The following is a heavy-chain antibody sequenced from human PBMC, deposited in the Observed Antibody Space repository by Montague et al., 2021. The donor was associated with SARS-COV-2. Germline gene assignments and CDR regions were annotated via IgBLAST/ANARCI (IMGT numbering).Heavy chain of an antibody. Sequence: SETLSLTCAVYDGSFSGYSWSWIRQPPGQGLGLIWDINHRGSTNSNPSLTRRVPISVVTSTNQFSLKMTSVTAADTAVYYCARGRQHVNMVVVVVTGGEYYFDFWGQGTLVAVSS. CDR2: INHRGST. CDR1: DGSFSGYS. J-gene: IGHJ4*02. V-gene: IGHV4-34*01. CDR3: ARGRQHVNMVVVVVTGGEYYFDF. D-gene: IGHD3-22*01.